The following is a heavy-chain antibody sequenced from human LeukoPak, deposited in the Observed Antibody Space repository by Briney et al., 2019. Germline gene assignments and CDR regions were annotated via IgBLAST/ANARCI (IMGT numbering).Heavy chain of an antibody. D-gene: IGHD3-3*01. CDR2: MNPNSGNT. CDR3: ARTFWSGPPYYMDV. Sequence: GASVKVSCKASGYTFTSYDINWVRQATGQGLEWMGWMNPNSGNTGYAQKFQGRVTITRNTSISTAYMELSSLRSEDTAVYYCARTFWSGPPYYMDVWGKGTTVTVSS. CDR1: GYTFTSYD. J-gene: IGHJ6*03. V-gene: IGHV1-8*03.